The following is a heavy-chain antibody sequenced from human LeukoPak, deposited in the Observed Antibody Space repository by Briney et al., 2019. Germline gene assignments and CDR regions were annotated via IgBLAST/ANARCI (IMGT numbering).Heavy chain of an antibody. CDR3: AKRSEVVTAIPDS. D-gene: IGHD2-21*02. V-gene: IGHV3-30*18. CDR2: ISYDGRTE. Sequence: LSLSCAASGFPFSGYAIHWVRQAPGKGLEWVAVISYDGRTEYYADSVKGRFTISRDNSKNTAYLQMNSLRAEDTAVYYCAKRSEVVTAIPDSWGQGTLVTVSS. CDR1: GFPFSGYA. J-gene: IGHJ5*01.